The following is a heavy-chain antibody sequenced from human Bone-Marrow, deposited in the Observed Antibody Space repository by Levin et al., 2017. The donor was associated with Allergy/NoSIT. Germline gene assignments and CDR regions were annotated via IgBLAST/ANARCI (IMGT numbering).Heavy chain of an antibody. V-gene: IGHV4-59*08. CDR2: IYSSGNT. J-gene: IGHJ4*02. CDR1: GGSIRSYY. CDR3: ARGGPSWDYFDY. Sequence: PSETLSLTCTVPGGSIRSYYWSWIRQPPGKGLEWIGYIYSSGNTNYNPSLKSRVTMSVDTSKNQFSLKLTSVTAADTAVYYCARGGPSWDYFDYWGQGALVTVSS. D-gene: IGHD3-16*01.